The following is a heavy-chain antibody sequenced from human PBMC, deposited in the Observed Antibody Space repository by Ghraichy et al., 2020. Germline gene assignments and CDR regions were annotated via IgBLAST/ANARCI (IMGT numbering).Heavy chain of an antibody. CDR1: GGSISSYY. V-gene: IGHV4-59*01. Sequence: SETLSLTCTVSGGSISSYYWSWIRQPPGKGLEWIGYIYYSGSTNYNPSLKSRVTISVDTSKNQFSLKLSSVTAADTAVYYCARGYGSGSYYSRGGWFDPWGQGTLVTVSS. CDR3: ARGYGSGSYYSRGGWFDP. CDR2: IYYSGST. J-gene: IGHJ5*02. D-gene: IGHD3-10*01.